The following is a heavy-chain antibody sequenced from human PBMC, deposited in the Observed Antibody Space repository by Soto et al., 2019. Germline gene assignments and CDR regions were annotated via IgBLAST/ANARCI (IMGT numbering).Heavy chain of an antibody. D-gene: IGHD3-22*01. Sequence: PSETLSLTCTVSGGSISSGGYYWSWIRQHPGKGLERIGYIYYSGSTYYNPSLKSRVTISVDTSKNQFSLKLSSVTAADTAVYYCARDHLWGYYYDSSGYFHDAFDIWGQGTMVTVSS. CDR1: GGSISSGGYY. J-gene: IGHJ3*02. CDR2: IYYSGST. CDR3: ARDHLWGYYYDSSGYFHDAFDI. V-gene: IGHV4-31*03.